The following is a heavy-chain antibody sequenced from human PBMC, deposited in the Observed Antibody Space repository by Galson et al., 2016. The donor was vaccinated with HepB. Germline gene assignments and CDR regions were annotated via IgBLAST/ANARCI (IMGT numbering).Heavy chain of an antibody. D-gene: IGHD3-22*01. J-gene: IGHJ3*02. V-gene: IGHV3-48*02. CDR2: ISITSTTK. CDR1: GFTLSRHS. CDR3: ARDDRWYYYDSSGYYYGAFDM. Sequence: RLSCAGSGFTLSRHSMNWVRRAPGKGLEWISYISITSTTKYYADSVKGRFTISRDNAKNSLYLQMNSLRDEDTAVYYCARDDRWYYYDSSGYYYGAFDMWGQGTMVAVSS.